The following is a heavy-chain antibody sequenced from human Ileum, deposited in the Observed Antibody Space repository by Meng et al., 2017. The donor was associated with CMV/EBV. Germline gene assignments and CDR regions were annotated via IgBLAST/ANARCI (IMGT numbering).Heavy chain of an antibody. J-gene: IGHJ3*02. CDR2: INPNSGGT. Sequence: SGYTFTDYYVHWVRQAPGQGLEWMGWINPNSGGTNSAQKFQGRVTMTRDTSINTAYMELSRLRSDDTAVYYCARVRSERVARQAFDIWGQGTMVTVSS. D-gene: IGHD1-26*01. CDR3: ARVRSERVARQAFDI. CDR1: GYTFTDYY. V-gene: IGHV1-2*02.